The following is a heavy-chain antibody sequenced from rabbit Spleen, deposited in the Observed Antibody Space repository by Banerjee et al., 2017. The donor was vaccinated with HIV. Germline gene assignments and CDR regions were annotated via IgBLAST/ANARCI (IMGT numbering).Heavy chain of an antibody. CDR2: SYAGSSGST. V-gene: IGHV1S40*01. Sequence: QSLEESGGGLVKPGASLTLTCKASGFSFNSGYDMCWVRQAPGKGLEWIACSYAGSSGSTYSAVWAKGRFTISKTSSTTVTLQMTSLTAADAATYFCARDAGTSFSSYGMALWGQGTLVTVS. J-gene: IGHJ6*01. CDR1: GFSFNSGYD. D-gene: IGHD4-2*01. CDR3: ARDAGTSFSSYGMAL.